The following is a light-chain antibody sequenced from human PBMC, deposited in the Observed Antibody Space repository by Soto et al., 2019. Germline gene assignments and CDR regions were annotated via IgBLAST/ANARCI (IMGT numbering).Light chain of an antibody. CDR3: QHYYNWPYT. V-gene: IGKV3-15*01. Sequence: EIVMTQSPASLSVSPGERATLSCRASQSVSSNLAWYQQKPGQAPRLLIYGASTRATGIPARFSGSGSETEFTLTISSLQSEDFAVYYCQHYYNWPYTFGQGTKLEIK. CDR1: QSVSSN. CDR2: GAS. J-gene: IGKJ2*01.